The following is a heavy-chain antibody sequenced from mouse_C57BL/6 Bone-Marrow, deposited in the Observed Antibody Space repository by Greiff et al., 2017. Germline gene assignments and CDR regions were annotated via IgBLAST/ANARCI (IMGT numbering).Heavy chain of an antibody. CDR3: ARSYPWYFDV. J-gene: IGHJ1*03. Sequence: QVQLQQSGAELARPGASVKLSCKASGYTFTSYGISWVKQRTGQGLEWIGEIYPRSGNTYYNEKFKGKATLTADKSSSTAYMRLRSLTSEDSAVYFCARSYPWYFDVWGTGTTVTVSS. CDR2: IYPRSGNT. V-gene: IGHV1-81*01. CDR1: GYTFTSYG. D-gene: IGHD2-10*01.